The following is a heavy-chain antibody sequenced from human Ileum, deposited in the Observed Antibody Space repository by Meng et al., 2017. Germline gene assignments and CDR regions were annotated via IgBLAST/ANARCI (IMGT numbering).Heavy chain of an antibody. J-gene: IGHJ4*02. CDR3: AREINRGSSWFDY. D-gene: IGHD6-13*01. CDR2: INAANGNT. CDR1: GYTFTSYT. Sequence: QVQRVQSGAEGKKPGAAVKGCCKASGYTFTSYTMHWVRQAPGQRLEWMGWINAANGNTKYSQKFQGRVTITGDTSASTASMELNSLRSEDTAIYFCAREINRGSSWFDYWGQGTLVTVSS. V-gene: IGHV1-3*01.